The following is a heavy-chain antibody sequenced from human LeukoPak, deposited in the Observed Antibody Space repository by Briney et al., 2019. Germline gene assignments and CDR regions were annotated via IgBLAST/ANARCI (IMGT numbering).Heavy chain of an antibody. CDR1: GFTFSSNW. V-gene: IGHV3-7*01. Sequence: GGSLRLSCATSGFTFSSNWMSWVRHVPGRGLDWVANIKPDGSAGYYAASVEGRFTVSRDNAKNSLYLQMNSLRVEDTAVYYCAKLPGRAADYWGQGTLVTVSS. CDR2: IKPDGSAG. J-gene: IGHJ4*02. CDR3: AKLPGRAADY.